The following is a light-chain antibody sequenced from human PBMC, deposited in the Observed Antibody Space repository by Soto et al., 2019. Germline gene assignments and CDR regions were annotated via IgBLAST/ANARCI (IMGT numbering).Light chain of an antibody. J-gene: IGLJ2*01. CDR3: CSYTSSTTPL. Sequence: QSALTQPRSVSGSPGQSVTISCTGTTNYVSWFQQHPGKAPKLIIYDVNKRPSGVPGRFSGSKSGNTASLTISGLQAEDAADYYCCSYTSSTTPLFGGGTKLTVL. CDR2: DVN. CDR1: TNY. V-gene: IGLV2-11*01.